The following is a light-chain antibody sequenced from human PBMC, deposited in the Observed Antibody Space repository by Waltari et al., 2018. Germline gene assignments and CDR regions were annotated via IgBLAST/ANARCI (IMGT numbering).Light chain of an antibody. J-gene: IGLJ2*01. CDR2: EVS. V-gene: IGLV2-14*01. CDR3: SSYTSSSTVV. Sequence: QSALTQPASVSGSPGQSITISCTGTRRDVGGYNYASWYQQHPGKAPKLMIYEVSNRPSGVSNLFSGSKSGNTASLTISGLQAEDEADYYCSSYTSSSTVVFGGGTKLTVL. CDR1: RRDVGGYNY.